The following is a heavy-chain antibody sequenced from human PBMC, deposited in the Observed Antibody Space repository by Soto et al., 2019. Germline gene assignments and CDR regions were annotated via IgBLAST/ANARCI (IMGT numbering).Heavy chain of an antibody. CDR1: GGSISSSTYY. V-gene: IGHV4-39*01. Sequence: SETLSLTCTVSGGSISSSTYYWGWLRQSPGKGLEWIGNIYYSGSTHYNPPLKSRVTISADTSKNRLSLQLSSVTAADIAVYYCARLRIHSSGRTPWDYWGQGALVTVSP. J-gene: IGHJ4*02. CDR2: IYYSGST. D-gene: IGHD3-22*01. CDR3: ARLRIHSSGRTPWDY.